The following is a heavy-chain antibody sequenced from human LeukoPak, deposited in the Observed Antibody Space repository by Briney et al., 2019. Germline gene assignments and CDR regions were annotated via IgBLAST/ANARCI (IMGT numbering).Heavy chain of an antibody. J-gene: IGHJ4*02. Sequence: SETLSLTCTVSGGSISSYFWNWIRQPAGKGLEWMGRINTSGSTNFNPSLKSRVTMSVDTSKNQFSLKLTSVTAADTALYYCARYRQESNGQFDYWGQGTLVTVSS. CDR1: GGSISSYF. CDR3: ARYRQESNGQFDY. D-gene: IGHD2-8*01. V-gene: IGHV4-4*07. CDR2: INTSGST.